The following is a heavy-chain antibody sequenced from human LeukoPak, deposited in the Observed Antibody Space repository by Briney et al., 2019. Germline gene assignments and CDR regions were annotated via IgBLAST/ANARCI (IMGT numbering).Heavy chain of an antibody. CDR2: INWNGGSI. J-gene: IGHJ3*02. CDR1: GFTFDDYG. D-gene: IGHD5-18*01. Sequence: GGSLRLSCAASGFTFDDYGMSWVRQAPGKGLEWVSGINWNGGSIGYADSVKGRFTISRDNAKNSLYLQMNSLRAEDTALYYCAKDRYSLGAFDIWGQGTMVTVSS. CDR3: AKDRYSLGAFDI. V-gene: IGHV3-20*04.